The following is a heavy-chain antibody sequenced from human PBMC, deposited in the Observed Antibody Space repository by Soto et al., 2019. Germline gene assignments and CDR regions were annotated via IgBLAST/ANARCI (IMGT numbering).Heavy chain of an antibody. V-gene: IGHV4-34*01. D-gene: IGHD2-21*01. CDR2: INHSGST. CDR1: GGSFSGYY. CDR3: ARGLKGSWWLLGWFDY. J-gene: IGHJ4*02. Sequence: VTLSLTCAVYGGSFSGYYWSWIRQPPGKGLEWIGEINHSGSTNYNPSLKSRVTISVDTSKNQFSLKLSSVTAADTAVYYCARGLKGSWWLLGWFDYWGPGTLVTVSS.